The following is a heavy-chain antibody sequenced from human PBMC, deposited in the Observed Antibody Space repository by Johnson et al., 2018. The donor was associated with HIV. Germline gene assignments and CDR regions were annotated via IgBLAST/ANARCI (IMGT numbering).Heavy chain of an antibody. CDR2: INWNGGST. CDR1: GFTFDDYG. CDR3: ARAPGFSRAFDI. J-gene: IGHJ3*02. Sequence: VQLVESGGGVERPGGSLRLSCVASGFTFDDYGMSWVRQPPGKGLEWVSGINWNGGSTDYADSVKGRFTISRDNAKNSLYLQMNRLTAEDTAVYYCARAPGFSRAFDIWGQGTMVTVSS. V-gene: IGHV3-20*04. D-gene: IGHD3-10*01.